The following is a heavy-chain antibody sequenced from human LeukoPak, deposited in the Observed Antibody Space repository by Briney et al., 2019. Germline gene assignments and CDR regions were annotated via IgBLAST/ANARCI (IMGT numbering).Heavy chain of an antibody. CDR2: IRGAAYGGKT. CDR1: GFTFGVYA. CDR3: TRDLSIYESSGGRADAFDI. V-gene: IGHV3-49*03. D-gene: IGHD3-22*01. Sequence: PGGSLRLSCTASGFTFGVYAICWFREAPGEGLEWGGFIRGAAYGGKTEYAASVKGRFTISRDNSKSIAYLQMNSLKTEDTAVYYCTRDLSIYESSGGRADAFDIWGQGTMVTVSS. J-gene: IGHJ3*02.